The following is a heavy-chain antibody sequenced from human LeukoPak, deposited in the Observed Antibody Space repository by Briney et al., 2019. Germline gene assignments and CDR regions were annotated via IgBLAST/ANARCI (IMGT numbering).Heavy chain of an antibody. D-gene: IGHD3-22*01. CDR1: GFTFRSYA. Sequence: GGSLRLSCAASGFTFRSYAMSWVRQAPGKGLEWVSTISGSGTATYYADSVKGRFTISRDNSKNTLYLQMSSLRAEDTAVYYCAKWEGSSGCAFDYWGQGTLVTV. CDR2: ISGSGTAT. CDR3: AKWEGSSGCAFDY. V-gene: IGHV3-23*01. J-gene: IGHJ4*02.